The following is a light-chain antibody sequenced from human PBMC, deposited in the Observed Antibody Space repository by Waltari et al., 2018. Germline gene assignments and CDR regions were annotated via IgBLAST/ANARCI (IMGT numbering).Light chain of an antibody. CDR1: QSVSNY. CDR3: QQRSNWPPLT. CDR2: DAS. J-gene: IGKJ4*01. V-gene: IGKV3-11*01. Sequence: EIVLTQSPATLSLSPGERATLSCRASQSVSNYLAWYQQKPGQAPRRLIYDASNMATGIPARFSGSGSGTDFTLTINSLEPEDFAVYYSQQRSNWPPLTFGGGTKVEIK.